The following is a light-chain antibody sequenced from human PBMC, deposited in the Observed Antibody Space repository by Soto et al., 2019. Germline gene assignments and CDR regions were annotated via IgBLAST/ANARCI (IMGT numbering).Light chain of an antibody. CDR3: IQDNRNPQT. Sequence: MTQSPPSLSVTPGDTASISCRASQSLMHNGYYYLDWYQQKPGQSPQRLIYVGSSLASGVPYRFSGSGSGTEFTLKISRLQAEDFATYYCIQDNRNPQTFGQGTKVDIK. J-gene: IGKJ1*01. V-gene: IGKV2-28*01. CDR1: QSLMHNGYYY. CDR2: VGS.